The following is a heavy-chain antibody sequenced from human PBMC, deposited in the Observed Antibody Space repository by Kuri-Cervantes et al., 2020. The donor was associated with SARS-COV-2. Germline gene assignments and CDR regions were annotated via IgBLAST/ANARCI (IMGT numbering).Heavy chain of an antibody. D-gene: IGHD2-2*01. CDR1: GFTFSSYA. J-gene: IGHJ4*02. V-gene: IGHV3-48*02. Sequence: GESLKISCAASGFTFSSYAMNWVRQAPGKGLEWISYIRSRTNTISYADSVKGRFTISLDKAEKSIFLQMNSLRDEDTAVYYCVRDSSYAFDYWGQGTLVTVSS. CDR3: VRDSSYAFDY. CDR2: IRSRTNTI.